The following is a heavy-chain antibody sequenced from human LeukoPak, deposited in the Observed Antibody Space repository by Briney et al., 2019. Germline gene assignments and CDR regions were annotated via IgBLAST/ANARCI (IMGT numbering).Heavy chain of an antibody. CDR2: ISGSGST. CDR1: GFTFSSYA. V-gene: IGHV3-23*01. Sequence: GGSLRLSCAASGFTFSSYAMSWVRQAPGKGLEWVSAISGSGSTYYADSVKGRFTISRDNSKNTLYLQMNSLRAEDTAVYYCAKDRGGNGGYFDYWGQGTLVTVSS. D-gene: IGHD2-15*01. CDR3: AKDRGGNGGYFDY. J-gene: IGHJ4*02.